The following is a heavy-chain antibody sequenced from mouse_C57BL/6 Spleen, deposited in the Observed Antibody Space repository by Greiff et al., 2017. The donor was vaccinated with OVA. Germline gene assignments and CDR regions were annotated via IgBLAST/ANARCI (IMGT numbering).Heavy chain of an antibody. V-gene: IGHV1-50*01. D-gene: IGHD2-14*01. J-gene: IGHJ2*01. CDR2: IDPSDSYT. CDR1: GYTFTSYW. Sequence: VQLQQSGAELVKPGASVKLSCKASGYTFTSYWMQWVKQRPGQGLEWIGEIDPSDSYTNYNQKFKGKATLTVDTSSSTAYMQLSSLTSEDSAVYYCARGYQGDYWGQGTTLTVSS. CDR3: ARGYQGDY.